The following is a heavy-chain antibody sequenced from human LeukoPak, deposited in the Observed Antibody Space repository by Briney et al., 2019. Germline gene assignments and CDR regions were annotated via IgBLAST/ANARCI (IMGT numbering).Heavy chain of an antibody. J-gene: IGHJ4*02. Sequence: SVKVSCKASGGTFSSYAISWVRQAPGQGLEWMGRIIPIFGTANYAQKFQGRVTITTDESTSTAYMELSSLRSEDTAVHYCARERDIAVAGIYYFDYWGQGTLVTVSS. CDR2: IIPIFGTA. V-gene: IGHV1-69*05. CDR3: ARERDIAVAGIYYFDY. CDR1: GGTFSSYA. D-gene: IGHD6-19*01.